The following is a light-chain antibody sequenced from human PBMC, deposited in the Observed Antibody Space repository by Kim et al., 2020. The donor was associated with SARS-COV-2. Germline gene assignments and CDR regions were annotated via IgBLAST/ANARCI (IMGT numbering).Light chain of an antibody. J-gene: IGLJ2*01. V-gene: IGLV1-51*01. Sequence: GQNVTISCSGSRSNIGKNYVSWYQQLPGTAPKLLIYDNNKRPSGIPDRFSGSKSGTSATLGITGLQTGDEADYYCGTWDSSLSAVVFGGGTQLTVL. CDR1: RSNIGKNY. CDR3: GTWDSSLSAVV. CDR2: DNN.